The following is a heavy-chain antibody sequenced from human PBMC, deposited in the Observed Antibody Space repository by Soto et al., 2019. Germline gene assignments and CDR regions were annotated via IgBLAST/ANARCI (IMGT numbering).Heavy chain of an antibody. CDR1: GYSFTSYW. Sequence: GGALKISCKGSGYSFTSYWIGWVRQVPGKGLGWMGIIYPGDSDTRYSPSFQGQVTISADKSISTAYLQWSSLKASDTAMYYCARRNYDILTGYYGLSDYYYYYYMDVWGKGTTVTVSS. J-gene: IGHJ6*03. CDR3: ARRNYDILTGYYGLSDYYYYYYMDV. V-gene: IGHV5-51*01. D-gene: IGHD3-9*01. CDR2: IYPGDSDT.